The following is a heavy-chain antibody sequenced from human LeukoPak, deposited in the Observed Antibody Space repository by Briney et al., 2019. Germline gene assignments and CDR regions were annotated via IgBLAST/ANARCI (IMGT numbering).Heavy chain of an antibody. J-gene: IGHJ4*02. CDR2: ILYDGRQN. D-gene: IGHD2-8*01. V-gene: IGHV3-30*04. CDR3: ARVYLERLTAGYFDH. Sequence: PGGSLRLSCAASGFTYSTYAMNWVRQAPGKGLEWVAVILYDGRQNCYADSVKGRFTISRDNSKNTLYLQMNSLRDEDSAAYYCARVYLERLTAGYFDHWGQGTWVTVSP. CDR1: GFTYSTYA.